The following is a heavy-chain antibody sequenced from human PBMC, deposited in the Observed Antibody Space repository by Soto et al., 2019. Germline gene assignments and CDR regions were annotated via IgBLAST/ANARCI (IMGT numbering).Heavy chain of an antibody. CDR2: VYNSGST. Sequence: LSLTCTVPGGSISSNYWTWIRQPPGKGLEWIGYVYNSGSTNYNPSLKSRVTISEDTSKSQFSLKVNSMTAADTAVYYCARYRREAVAGYTLDNWGQGILVTVSS. CDR3: ARYRREAVAGYTLDN. D-gene: IGHD6-13*01. V-gene: IGHV4-59*01. J-gene: IGHJ4*02. CDR1: GGSISSNY.